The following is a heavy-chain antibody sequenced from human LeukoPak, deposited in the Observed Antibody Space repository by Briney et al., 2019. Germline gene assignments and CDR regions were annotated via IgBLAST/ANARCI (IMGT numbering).Heavy chain of an antibody. D-gene: IGHD3-3*01. Sequence: AGGSLRLSCAASGFTFSNYWMHWIRQVPGKGLVWVSHIKYDGSATNYADSVKGRFTISRDNAKNTLYLQMNSLRAGDTAVYYCVSGSLQSGYNFDYWGQGTLVTVSS. CDR2: IKYDGSAT. CDR1: GFTFSNYW. J-gene: IGHJ4*02. CDR3: VSGSLQSGYNFDY. V-gene: IGHV3-74*01.